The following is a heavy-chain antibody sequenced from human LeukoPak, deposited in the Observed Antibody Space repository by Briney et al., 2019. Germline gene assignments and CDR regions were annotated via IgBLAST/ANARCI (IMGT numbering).Heavy chain of an antibody. CDR1: GGTFSSYA. CDR2: IIPIFGTA. CDR3: ASTYYYDSSGYWSPYYFDY. J-gene: IGHJ4*02. D-gene: IGHD3-22*01. V-gene: IGHV1-69*06. Sequence: ASVKVSCKASGGTFSSYAISWVRQAPGQGLEWMGGIIPIFGTANYAQKFQGRVTMTEDTSTDTAYMELSSLRSEDTAVYYCASTYYYDSSGYWSPYYFDYWGQGTLVTVSS.